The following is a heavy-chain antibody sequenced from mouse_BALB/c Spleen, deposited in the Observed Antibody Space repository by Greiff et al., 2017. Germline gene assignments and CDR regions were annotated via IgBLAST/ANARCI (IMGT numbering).Heavy chain of an antibody. D-gene: IGHD1-1*01. CDR3: ARDSYEEYYFDY. CDR2: IRNKANGYTT. CDR1: GFTFTDYY. V-gene: IGHV7-3*02. Sequence: EVKLVESGGGLVQPGGSLRLSCATSGFTFTDYYMSWVSQPPGKALEWLGFIRNKANGYTTEYSASVKGRFTISRDNSQSILYLQMNTLRAEDSATYYCARDSYEEYYFDYWGQGTTLTVSS. J-gene: IGHJ2*01.